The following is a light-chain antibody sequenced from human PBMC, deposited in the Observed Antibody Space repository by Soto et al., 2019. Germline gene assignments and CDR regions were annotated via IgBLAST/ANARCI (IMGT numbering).Light chain of an antibody. V-gene: IGKV3-11*01. CDR3: QQRYSWLRA. Sequence: EVVVTQSPDTLSLSPGETATLSCRASQSITSSVAWYQHKPGQSPRLVVYSGYKRAPGIPARFSGSGSGTDFTLTISSLESYDFAVYYCQQRYSWLRAFGPGTKV. CDR1: QSITSS. J-gene: IGKJ1*01. CDR2: SGY.